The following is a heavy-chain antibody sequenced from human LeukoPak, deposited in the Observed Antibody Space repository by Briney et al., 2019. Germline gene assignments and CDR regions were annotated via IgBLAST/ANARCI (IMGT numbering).Heavy chain of an antibody. D-gene: IGHD3-3*01. J-gene: IGHJ4*02. CDR2: INPSGGST. V-gene: IGHV1-46*03. CDR3: ARGTYYDFWSGYWGSSTIDY. CDR1: GYTFTSYY. Sequence: ASVKVSCKASGYTFTSYYMHLVRQAPGQGLKWMGVINPSGGSTTYTQKFQGRVTVTRDTSTRTVYMDLSSLRSEDTGVYYCARGTYYDFWSGYWGSSTIDYWGQGTLVTVSP.